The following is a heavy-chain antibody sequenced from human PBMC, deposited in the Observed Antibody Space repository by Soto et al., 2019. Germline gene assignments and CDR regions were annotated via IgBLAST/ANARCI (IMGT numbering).Heavy chain of an antibody. CDR1: GFNFGNYV. J-gene: IGHJ4*02. V-gene: IGHV3-9*01. D-gene: IGHD6-25*01. CDR3: AKDKGGTPYYIDS. Sequence: VLLVESGGGLVQPGGSLRLSCAVSGFNFGNYVMHWVRQAPGKGLEWVAAVNWNSDKVAYAGSVLGRFTIFRDSAKNSLHLQMNDLTTEDTAFYYCAKDKGGTPYYIDSWGQGILVTVSS. CDR2: VNWNSDKV.